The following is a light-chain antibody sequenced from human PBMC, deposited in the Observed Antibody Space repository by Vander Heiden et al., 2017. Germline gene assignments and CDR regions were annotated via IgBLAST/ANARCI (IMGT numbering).Light chain of an antibody. J-gene: IGKJ5*01. CDR1: QDIGSF. CDR3: QQYHSFPIT. Sequence: ISKTQSPSFVSAATGDRVTITGRMSQDIGSFLAWYQQKPGKAPEVLTYGASTLRSGVPSRFSGSGSGTDFTLTIKWLQSEDLATYYCQQYHSFPITFGQGTRLEIK. V-gene: IGKV1D-8*01. CDR2: GAS.